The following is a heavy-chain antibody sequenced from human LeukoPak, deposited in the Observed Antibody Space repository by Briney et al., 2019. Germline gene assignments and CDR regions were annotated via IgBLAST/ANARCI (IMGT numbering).Heavy chain of an antibody. CDR1: GFTFSSYS. Sequence: GGSLRLSCAASGFTFSSYSMNWVRQAPGKGLEWVSYISSSSSTIYYADSVKGRFTISRDNAKNSLYLQMNSLRAEDTAVYYCARAVYSSGWYVDYWGQGTLVTVSS. D-gene: IGHD6-19*01. CDR2: ISSSSSTI. J-gene: IGHJ4*02. V-gene: IGHV3-48*04. CDR3: ARAVYSSGWYVDY.